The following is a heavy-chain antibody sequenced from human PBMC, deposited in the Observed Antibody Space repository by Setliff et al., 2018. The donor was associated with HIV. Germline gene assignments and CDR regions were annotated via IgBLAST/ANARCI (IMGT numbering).Heavy chain of an antibody. Sequence: LTCTVSGGSISSYYWSWIRQPPGKGLEWIGYIYYSGSTNYNPSLKSRVTISVDTSKNQFSLKLSSVTAADTAVYYCARDSSSWFNWFDPWGQGTLVTVSS. D-gene: IGHD6-13*01. CDR3: ARDSSSWFNWFDP. V-gene: IGHV4-59*01. J-gene: IGHJ5*02. CDR2: IYYSGST. CDR1: GGSISSYY.